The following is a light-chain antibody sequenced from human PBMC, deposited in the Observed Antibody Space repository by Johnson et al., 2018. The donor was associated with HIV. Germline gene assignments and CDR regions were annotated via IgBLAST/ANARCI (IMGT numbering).Light chain of an antibody. CDR3: GTWDNRPSNGGV. CDR1: SSNIGNNY. V-gene: IGLV1-51*01. J-gene: IGLJ1*01. Sequence: QSVLTQPPSVSAAPGQKVTISCSGSSSNIGNNYVSWYQQLPGTAPKLLIYDNNKRPSGIPDRFSGSKSATSATLGITGVQTGDEADYHCGTWDNRPSNGGVFGTGTKVTVL. CDR2: DNN.